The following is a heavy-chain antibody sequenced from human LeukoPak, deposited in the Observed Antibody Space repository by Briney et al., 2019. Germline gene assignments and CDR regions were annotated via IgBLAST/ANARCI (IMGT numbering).Heavy chain of an antibody. D-gene: IGHD3-10*01. CDR1: GFSLSTSGVG. J-gene: IGHJ3*02. CDR2: ICWDDDT. Sequence: SGPTLVKPTQTLTLTCTASGFSLSTSGVGVGWIRQPPGKALEWLALICWDDDTRYSPSLRSRLTITKDTSKNQVVLTMTNLDPVVTATYYCAHTKGSGNDAFDIWGRGTMVIVSS. CDR3: AHTKGSGNDAFDI. V-gene: IGHV2-5*02.